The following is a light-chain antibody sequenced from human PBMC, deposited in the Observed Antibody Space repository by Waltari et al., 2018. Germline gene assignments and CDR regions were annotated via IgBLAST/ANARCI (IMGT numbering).Light chain of an antibody. Sequence: SFELTQPPSVSVSPGPTASITGSGDQFGDRYTAWYQQRSRRSPVLILDQDNKRPSGIPGRFSGSNSGDTATLTISGTQASDEADYYCQAWDSRSWVFGTGTTLTVL. J-gene: IGLJ3*02. CDR3: QAWDSRSWV. CDR2: QDN. CDR1: QFGDRY. V-gene: IGLV3-1*01.